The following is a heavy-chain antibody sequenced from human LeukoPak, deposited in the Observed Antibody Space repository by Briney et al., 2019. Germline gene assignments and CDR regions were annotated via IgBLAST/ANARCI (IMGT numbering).Heavy chain of an antibody. V-gene: IGHV3-66*01. D-gene: IGHD6-6*01. CDR3: VRGGYSTSSADY. CDR2: IYSGGSS. Sequence: GGSLRLSCAASGFTVSTNYMSWVRQAPGKGLEWVSVIYSGGSSYYADSVKGRFTISRDNSKNTLYLQMNSLRAEDTAAYYCVRGGYSTSSADYWGQGTLVTVSS. CDR1: GFTVSTNY. J-gene: IGHJ4*02.